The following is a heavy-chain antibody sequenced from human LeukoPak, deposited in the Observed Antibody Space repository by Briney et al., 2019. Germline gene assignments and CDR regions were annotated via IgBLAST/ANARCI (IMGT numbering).Heavy chain of an antibody. Sequence: SETLSLTCAVSGESFSYNYWTWVRQPPGKGLEWIGDINHSGRVNYKPSLKSRVTISADTSKSQFCLKLNAVTAADTAVYYCARGLGPMSPSLDYWGQGSLVTVSS. CDR2: INHSGRV. J-gene: IGHJ4*02. D-gene: IGHD3-22*01. CDR3: ARGLGPMSPSLDY. V-gene: IGHV4-34*01. CDR1: GESFSYNY.